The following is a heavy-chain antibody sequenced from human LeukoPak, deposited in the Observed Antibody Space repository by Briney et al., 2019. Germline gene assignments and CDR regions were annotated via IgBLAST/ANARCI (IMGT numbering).Heavy chain of an antibody. D-gene: IGHD6-13*01. J-gene: IGHJ5*02. CDR1: GFTFDDYA. V-gene: IGHV3-9*01. Sequence: GGSLRLSCAASGFTFDDYAMHWVRQAPGKGLEWVSGISWNSGSIGYADSVKGRFTISRDNAKNSLYLQMNSLRAEDTALYYCAKASGTYSSSSWDWFDPWGQGTLVTVSS. CDR2: ISWNSGSI. CDR3: AKASGTYSSSSWDWFDP.